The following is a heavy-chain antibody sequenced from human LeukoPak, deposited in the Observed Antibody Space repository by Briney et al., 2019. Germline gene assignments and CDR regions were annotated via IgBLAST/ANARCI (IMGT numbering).Heavy chain of an antibody. D-gene: IGHD3-9*01. Sequence: SETLSLTCTVSGGSISSYSYYWGWIRQPPGKGLEWIGSIYYSGSTYYNPSLKSRVTISVDTSKNQFSLKLSSVTAADTAVYYCAREGGLRYFDWLFDYFDYWGQGTLVTVSS. J-gene: IGHJ4*02. CDR3: AREGGLRYFDWLFDYFDY. CDR2: IYYSGST. V-gene: IGHV4-39*07. CDR1: GGSISSYSYY.